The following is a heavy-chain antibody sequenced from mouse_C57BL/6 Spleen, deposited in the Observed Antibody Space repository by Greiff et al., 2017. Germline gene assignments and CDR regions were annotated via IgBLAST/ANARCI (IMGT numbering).Heavy chain of an antibody. CDR2: ISGGGGNT. CDR1: GFTFSSYT. CDR3: ARHADYYGSSYDWYFDV. J-gene: IGHJ1*03. D-gene: IGHD1-1*01. Sequence: DVMLVESGGGLVKPGGSLKLSCAASGFTFSSYTMSWVRQTPEKRLEWVATISGGGGNTYYTDSVKGRSTISRDNATNTLYLQMSSLRSEDTALYYCARHADYYGSSYDWYFDVWGTGTTVTVSS. V-gene: IGHV5-9*01.